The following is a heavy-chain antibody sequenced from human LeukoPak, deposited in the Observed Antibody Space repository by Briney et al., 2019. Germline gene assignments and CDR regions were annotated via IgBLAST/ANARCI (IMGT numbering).Heavy chain of an antibody. D-gene: IGHD3-10*01. V-gene: IGHV3-7*05. CDR1: GFIFGDYV. CDR2: IKPDGSQK. J-gene: IGHJ3*02. Sequence: PGRSLRLSCTASGFIFGDYVMSWVRQAPGKGLEWVANIKPDGSQKYYVDSVKGRFTISRDNAKNSLYLQVNSLRAEDTAVYYCARDGMGVIKAFDIWGQGTMVTVSS. CDR3: ARDGMGVIKAFDI.